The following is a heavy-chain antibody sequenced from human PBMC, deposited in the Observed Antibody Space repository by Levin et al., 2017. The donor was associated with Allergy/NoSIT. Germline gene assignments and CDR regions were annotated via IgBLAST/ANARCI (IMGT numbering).Heavy chain of an antibody. CDR2: IYSGGST. CDR3: ARPYSNSPG. J-gene: IGHJ4*02. Sequence: GESLKISCIASGFTVSSHYMSWVRQAPGKGLEWVAVIYSGGSTDYADSVKGRFTISRDNSKNTLYLQMNSLRAEDTAVYYCARPYSNSPGWGQGTLVTVSS. V-gene: IGHV3-53*01. CDR1: GFTVSSHY. D-gene: IGHD6-13*01.